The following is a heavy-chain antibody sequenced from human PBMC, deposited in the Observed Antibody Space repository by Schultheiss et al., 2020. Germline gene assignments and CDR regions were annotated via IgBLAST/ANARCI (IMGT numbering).Heavy chain of an antibody. CDR1: GFTFSSYS. D-gene: IGHD2-2*02. Sequence: GESLKISCAASGFTFSSYSMNWVRQAPGKGLEWVSYISSSGSNIYYADSVRGRFTISRDNAKNSLYLQMNSLRAEDTAVYYCARDGYCNTTPCYTGSGWFDPWGQGSLVTVSS. V-gene: IGHV3-48*04. CDR2: ISSSGSNI. CDR3: ARDGYCNTTPCYTGSGWFDP. J-gene: IGHJ5*02.